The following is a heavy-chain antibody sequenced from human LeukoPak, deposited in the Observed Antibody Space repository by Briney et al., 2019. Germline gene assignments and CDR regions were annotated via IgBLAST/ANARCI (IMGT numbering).Heavy chain of an antibody. CDR2: IHISGTT. Sequence: SETLSLTCTVSGGSINNYYWRWTPRPAGKGVEGIGRIHISGTTNYNPSLKSRVTMSVDTSKNQFSLKLNSITAADTAAYYCASDDHSNYAIWFDPWGQGTLVTVSS. CDR1: GGSINNYY. V-gene: IGHV4-4*07. D-gene: IGHD4-11*01. CDR3: ASDDHSNYAIWFDP. J-gene: IGHJ5*02.